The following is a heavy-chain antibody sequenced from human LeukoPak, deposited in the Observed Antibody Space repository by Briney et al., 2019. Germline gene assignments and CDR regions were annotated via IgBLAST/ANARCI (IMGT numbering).Heavy chain of an antibody. V-gene: IGHV4-59*01. D-gene: IGHD1-14*01. CDR1: GGSISSYY. CDR3: ASGITNDAFDI. Sequence: SETLSLTCTVSGGSISSYYWSWIRQPPGKGLEWIGYIYYSGSTNYNPSLKSRVTISVDTSKNQFSLKRSSVTAADTAVYYCASGITNDAFDIWGQGTMVTVSS. J-gene: IGHJ3*02. CDR2: IYYSGST.